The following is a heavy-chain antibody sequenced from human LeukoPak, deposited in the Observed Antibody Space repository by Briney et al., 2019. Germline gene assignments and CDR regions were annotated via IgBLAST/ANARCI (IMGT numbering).Heavy chain of an antibody. J-gene: IGHJ5*02. Sequence: ASVKVSCKASGYTFTSYGISWVRQAPGQGLEWMGWMNPNSGNTGYAQKFQGRVTMTRNTSISTAYMELSSLRSEDTAVYYCARGYCSSTSCYVRWFDPWGQGTLVTVSS. V-gene: IGHV1-8*02. CDR2: MNPNSGNT. D-gene: IGHD2-2*01. CDR3: ARGYCSSTSCYVRWFDP. CDR1: GYTFTSYG.